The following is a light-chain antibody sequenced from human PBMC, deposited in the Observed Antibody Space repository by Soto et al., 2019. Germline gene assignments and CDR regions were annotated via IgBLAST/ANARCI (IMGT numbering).Light chain of an antibody. V-gene: IGKV3-20*01. Sequence: EIVLTQSPGTLCLSPGERATLSCRASQSVSSSYLAWYQQKPGQAPRLLIYGASSRATGIPDRLSGSGSGTDFTLTISRLEPEDFAVYYCQQYGSSPPWTFGQGTKVDI. CDR1: QSVSSSY. CDR3: QQYGSSPPWT. CDR2: GAS. J-gene: IGKJ1*01.